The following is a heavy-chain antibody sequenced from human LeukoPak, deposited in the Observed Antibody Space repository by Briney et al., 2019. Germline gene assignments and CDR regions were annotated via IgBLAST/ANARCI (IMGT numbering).Heavy chain of an antibody. Sequence: PGRSLRLSCAASGFTFSSYGMHWVRQAPGKGLEWVAVISYDGSNKYYADSVKGRFTISRDNSKNTLYLQMNSLRAEDTAVYYRAKGPPDVWGQGTTVTVSS. CDR3: AKGPPDV. V-gene: IGHV3-30*18. CDR1: GFTFSSYG. J-gene: IGHJ6*02. CDR2: ISYDGSNK.